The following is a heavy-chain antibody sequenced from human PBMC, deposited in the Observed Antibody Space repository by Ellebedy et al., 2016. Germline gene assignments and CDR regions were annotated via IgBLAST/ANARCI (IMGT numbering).Heavy chain of an antibody. V-gene: IGHV1-18*01. D-gene: IGHD2-21*02. CDR2: ISAYNGNT. CDR3: ATSNIVVVTATFAFDY. J-gene: IGHJ4*02. CDR1: GYTFTSYG. Sequence: ASVKVSXXASGYTFTSYGISWVRQAPGQGLEWMGWISAYNGNTNYAQKLQGRVTMTTDTSTSTAYMELRSLRSDDTAVYYCATSNIVVVTATFAFDYWGQGTLVTVSS.